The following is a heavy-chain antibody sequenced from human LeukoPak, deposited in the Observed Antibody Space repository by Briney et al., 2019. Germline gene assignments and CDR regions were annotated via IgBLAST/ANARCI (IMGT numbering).Heavy chain of an antibody. D-gene: IGHD7-27*01. CDR3: AGDQELNWGLTYYYYGMDV. Sequence: WQTLSLTCAISGDSVSSNSAAWNWIGQSPSRGLEWLGRTYYRSKWYNDYAVSVKSRITINPDTSKNQFSLQLNSVTPEDTAVYYCAGDQELNWGLTYYYYGMDVWGQGTTVTVSS. J-gene: IGHJ6*02. CDR1: GDSVSSNSAA. V-gene: IGHV6-1*01. CDR2: TYYRSKWYN.